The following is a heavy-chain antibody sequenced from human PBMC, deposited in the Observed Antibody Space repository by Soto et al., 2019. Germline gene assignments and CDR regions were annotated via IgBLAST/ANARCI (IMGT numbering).Heavy chain of an antibody. V-gene: IGHV3-23*01. Sequence: GGSLRLSCAASGFTFSSYAMSWVRQAPGKGLEWVSAISGSGGSTYYADSVKGRFTISRDNSKNTLYLQMNSLRAEDTAVYYCAKAAPIRVNDFWSGYYFDYWGQGTLVTVSS. CDR1: GFTFSSYA. J-gene: IGHJ4*02. CDR3: AKAAPIRVNDFWSGYYFDY. CDR2: ISGSGGST. D-gene: IGHD3-3*01.